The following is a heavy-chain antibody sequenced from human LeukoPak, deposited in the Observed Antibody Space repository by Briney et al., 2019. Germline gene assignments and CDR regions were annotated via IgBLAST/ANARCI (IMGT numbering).Heavy chain of an antibody. CDR2: IKSDGTTT. CDR3: AKDWRAYYYDSSGHFDY. CDR1: GFSFSSYW. J-gene: IGHJ4*02. D-gene: IGHD3-22*01. Sequence: PGGSLRLSCAASGFSFSSYWMHWVRQVPGKGLVWVSRIKSDGTTTSYADSVKGRFTISRDNAKNTLYLQMNSLRAEDTAVYYCAKDWRAYYYDSSGHFDYWGQGTLVTVSS. V-gene: IGHV3-74*01.